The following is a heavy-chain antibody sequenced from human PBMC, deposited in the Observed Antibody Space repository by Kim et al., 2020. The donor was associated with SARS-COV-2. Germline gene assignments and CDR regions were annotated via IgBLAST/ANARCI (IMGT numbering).Heavy chain of an antibody. D-gene: IGHD7-27*01. CDR3: ARDGDLCRSWKDAFDI. CDR2: IKQDGNKK. V-gene: IGHV3-7*01. Sequence: GGSLRLSCAASGFTFSSYWINWVRQAPGKGLEWVANIKQDGNKKYYVDSVKGRFTISRDNAKNSLYLQMNSLRAEDTAVYYCARDGDLCRSWKDAFDIWG. J-gene: IGHJ3*02. CDR1: GFTFSSYW.